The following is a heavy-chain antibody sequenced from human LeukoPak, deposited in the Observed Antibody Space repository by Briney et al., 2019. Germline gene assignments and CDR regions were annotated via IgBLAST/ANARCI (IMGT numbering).Heavy chain of an antibody. J-gene: IGHJ4*02. Sequence: ASVKVSCKASGYTFTSYGISWVGQAPGQGLEWMGWISAYNGNTNYAQKLQGRVTMTTDTSTSAAYMELRSLRSDDTAVYYCASSLGIAAAGGLFDYWGQGTLVTVSS. CDR1: GYTFTSYG. D-gene: IGHD6-13*01. CDR3: ASSLGIAAAGGLFDY. V-gene: IGHV1-18*01. CDR2: ISAYNGNT.